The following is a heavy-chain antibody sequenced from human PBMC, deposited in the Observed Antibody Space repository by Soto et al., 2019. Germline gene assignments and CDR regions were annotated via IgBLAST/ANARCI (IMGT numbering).Heavy chain of an antibody. Sequence: PSETLSLTCVVSGDSITNGGYSWSWIRQPPGKGLEWLGYIYQDDTAYSNPSLKSRVTLSLDRSKNQFSLKLTSVTAADTAVYFCARETRARFDPWGQGTLVTVSS. CDR3: ARETRARFDP. J-gene: IGHJ5*02. CDR1: GDSITNGGYS. V-gene: IGHV4-30-2*01. CDR2: IYQDDTA.